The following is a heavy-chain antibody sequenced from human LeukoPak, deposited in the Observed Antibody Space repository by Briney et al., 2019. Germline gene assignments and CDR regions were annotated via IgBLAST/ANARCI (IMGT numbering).Heavy chain of an antibody. V-gene: IGHV1-2*02. Sequence: GASVKVSCKASGYTFTGYYMHWVRQAPGQGPEWMGWINPNSGGTNYAQKFQGRVTMTRDTSISTAYMELSRLRSDDTAVYYCARDDWNYANNWFDPWGQGTLVTVSS. CDR2: INPNSGGT. CDR3: ARDDWNYANNWFDP. CDR1: GYTFTGYY. J-gene: IGHJ5*02. D-gene: IGHD1-7*01.